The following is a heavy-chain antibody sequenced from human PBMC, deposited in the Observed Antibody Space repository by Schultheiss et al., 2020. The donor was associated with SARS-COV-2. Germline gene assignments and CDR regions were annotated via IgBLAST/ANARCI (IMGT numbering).Heavy chain of an antibody. CDR3: AGGGGEFPYYYYGMDV. CDR2: IYTSGST. V-gene: IGHV4-4*07. Sequence: SETLSLTCTVSGGSISSYYWSWIRQPAGKGLEWIGRIYTSGSTNYNPSLKSRVTMSVDTSKNQFSLKLSSVTAADTAVYYCAGGGGEFPYYYYGMDVWGQGTTVTVSS. CDR1: GGSISSYY. D-gene: IGHD3-10*01. J-gene: IGHJ6*02.